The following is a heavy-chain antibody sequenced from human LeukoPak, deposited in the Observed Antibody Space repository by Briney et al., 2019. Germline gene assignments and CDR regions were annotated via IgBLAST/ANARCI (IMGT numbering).Heavy chain of an antibody. V-gene: IGHV4-38-2*01. CDR3: ARRIANYYDSSGYYRNWFDP. J-gene: IGHJ5*02. CDR2: IYHSGST. Sequence: SETLSLTCGVSGYSVSSGYYWGWTRQPPGKGLEWIGGIYHSGSTYYNPSLKSRVIISVDTSKNQFSLRLSSVTAADTAVYYCARRIANYYDSSGYYRNWFDPWGQGTLVTVSS. D-gene: IGHD3-22*01. CDR1: GYSVSSGYY.